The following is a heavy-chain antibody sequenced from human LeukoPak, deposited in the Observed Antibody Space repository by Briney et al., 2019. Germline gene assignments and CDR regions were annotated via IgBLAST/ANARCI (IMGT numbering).Heavy chain of an antibody. CDR1: GFTFSSYA. V-gene: IGHV3-23*01. CDR3: AKGHYRNYPGGLDY. J-gene: IGHJ4*02. D-gene: IGHD4-11*01. Sequence: GGSLRLSCAASGFTFSSYAMRWVRQAPGKGLEWVSAISGNGGSTYYADSVKGRFTISRDNSKNTLYLQMNSLRAEDTAVYYCAKGHYRNYPGGLDYWGQGTLVTVSS. CDR2: ISGNGGST.